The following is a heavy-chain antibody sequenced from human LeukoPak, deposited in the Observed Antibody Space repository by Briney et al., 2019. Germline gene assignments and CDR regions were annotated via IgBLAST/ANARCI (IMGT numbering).Heavy chain of an antibody. V-gene: IGHV3-74*01. CDR3: ARAREYSDFDY. J-gene: IGHJ4*02. D-gene: IGHD2-21*01. CDR1: GFTFNNAW. Sequence: GGSLRLSCAASGFTFNNAWMSWVRQAPGKGLVWVSRINSDGSSTSYADSVKGRFTISRDNAKNTLYLQMNSLRAEDTAVYYCARAREYSDFDYWGQGTLVTVSS. CDR2: INSDGSST.